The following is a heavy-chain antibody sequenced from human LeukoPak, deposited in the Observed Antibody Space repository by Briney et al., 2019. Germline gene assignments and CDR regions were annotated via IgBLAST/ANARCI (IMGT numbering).Heavy chain of an antibody. CDR3: ARNYNGMSC. CDR1: GFTFSSYA. V-gene: IGHV3-74*01. D-gene: IGHD1-26*01. Sequence: GGSLRLSCAASGFTFSSYAMSWVRQAPGKGLEWVSYINSDGRSTTYADSVKGRFTISRDNAKNTLYLQMNNLRAEDTAMYYCARNYNGMSCWGQGTLVIVSS. CDR2: INSDGRST. J-gene: IGHJ4*02.